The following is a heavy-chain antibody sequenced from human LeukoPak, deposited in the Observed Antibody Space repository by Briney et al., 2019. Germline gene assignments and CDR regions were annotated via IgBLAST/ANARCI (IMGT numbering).Heavy chain of an antibody. J-gene: IGHJ4*02. Sequence: SETLSLTCTVSGGSISGFYWTWVRQPAGKGLEWIGRIYTSGSTNYNPSLKSRVTLSVDTSKNQFFLNLTSVTAADTAVYFCARESGGGAAAVTRHLNYWGQGTLVTVSS. CDR1: GGSISGFY. D-gene: IGHD6-25*01. CDR3: ARESGGGAAAVTRHLNY. V-gene: IGHV4-4*07. CDR2: IYTSGST.